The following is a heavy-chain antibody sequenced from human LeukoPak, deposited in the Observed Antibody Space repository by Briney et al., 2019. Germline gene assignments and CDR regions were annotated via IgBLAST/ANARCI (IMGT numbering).Heavy chain of an antibody. CDR1: GFTFSSYG. D-gene: IGHD5-18*01. J-gene: IGHJ4*02. V-gene: IGHV3-30*18. Sequence: PGGSLRLSCAASGFTFSSYGMHWVRRAPGKGLEWVAVISYDGSNKYYADSVKGRFTISRDNSKNTLYLQMNSLRAEDTAVYYCAKVYSYGIDYWGQGTLVTVSS. CDR2: ISYDGSNK. CDR3: AKVYSYGIDY.